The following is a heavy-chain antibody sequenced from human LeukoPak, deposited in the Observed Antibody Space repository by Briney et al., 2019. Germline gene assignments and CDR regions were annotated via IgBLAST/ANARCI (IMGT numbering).Heavy chain of an antibody. CDR2: IYTSGST. CDR3: ARDRAVAGTDY. D-gene: IGHD6-19*01. Sequence: SETLSLTCTVSGGSISTSSYYWSWIRQPAGKGLEWIGRIYTSGSTNYNPSLKSRVTMSVDTSKNQFSLKLSSVTAADTAVYYCARDRAVAGTDYWGQGTLVTVSS. J-gene: IGHJ4*02. CDR1: GGSISTSSYY. V-gene: IGHV4-61*02.